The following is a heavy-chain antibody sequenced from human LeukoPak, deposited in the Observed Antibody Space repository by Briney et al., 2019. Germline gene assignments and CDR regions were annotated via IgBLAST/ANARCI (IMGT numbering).Heavy chain of an antibody. CDR3: AKDRVGDGYNRGYFDY. CDR2: INSDGSIT. Sequence: GGSLRLSCAASGFTFTTYWMHWVRQAPGKGLVWVSHINSDGSITSYADSVKGRLTISRDNSKNTLYLQMNSLRAEDTAVYYCAKDRVGDGYNRGYFDYWGQGTLVTVSS. J-gene: IGHJ4*02. CDR1: GFTFTTYW. D-gene: IGHD5-24*01. V-gene: IGHV3-74*01.